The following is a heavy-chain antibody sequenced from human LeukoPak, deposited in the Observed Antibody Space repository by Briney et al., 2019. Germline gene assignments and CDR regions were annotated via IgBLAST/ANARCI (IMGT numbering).Heavy chain of an antibody. V-gene: IGHV4-59*08. D-gene: IGHD5-24*01. CDR3: ARHAEMATIRYFDY. CDR2: IYYSGST. CDR1: GGSISSYY. J-gene: IGHJ4*02. Sequence: SETLSLTCIVSGGSISSYYWSWIRQPPGKGLEWIGYIYYSGSTNYNPSLKSRVTISVDTSKNQFSLKLSSVTAADTAVYYCARHAEMATIRYFDYWGQGTLVTVSS.